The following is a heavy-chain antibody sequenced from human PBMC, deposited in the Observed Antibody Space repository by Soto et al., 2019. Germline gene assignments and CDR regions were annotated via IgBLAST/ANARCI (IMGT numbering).Heavy chain of an antibody. CDR1: GFTFSSYG. J-gene: IGHJ4*02. CDR2: ISYDGSNK. Sequence: GGSLRLSCAASGFTFSSYGMHWVRQAPGKGLEWVAVISYDGSNKYYADSVKGRFTISRDNSKNTLYLQMNSLRAEDTAVYYCAKGDVVVAATPTKWGQGTLVTVSS. D-gene: IGHD2-15*01. CDR3: AKGDVVVAATPTK. V-gene: IGHV3-30*18.